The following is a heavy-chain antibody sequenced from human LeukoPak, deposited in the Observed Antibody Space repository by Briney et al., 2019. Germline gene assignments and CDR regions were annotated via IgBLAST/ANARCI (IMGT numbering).Heavy chain of an antibody. CDR2: INPNSGGT. CDR1: GYTFTGYY. CDR3: ARGLRVWGSYRYTDSDY. V-gene: IGHV1-2*02. J-gene: IGHJ4*02. D-gene: IGHD3-16*02. Sequence: ASVKVSCKASGYTFTGYYMHWVRQAPGQGLEWMGWINPNSGGTNYAQKFQGRVTMTRDTSISTAYMELSRLRSDDTAVYYCARGLRVWGSYRYTDSDYWGQGTLVTVSS.